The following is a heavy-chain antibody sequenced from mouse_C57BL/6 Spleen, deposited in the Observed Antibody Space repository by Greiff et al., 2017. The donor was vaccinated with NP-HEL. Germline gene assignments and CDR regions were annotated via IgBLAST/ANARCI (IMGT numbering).Heavy chain of an antibody. CDR1: GFSLSTFGMG. V-gene: IGHV8-8*01. D-gene: IGHD2-9*01. CDR3: ARSYYGYDGKAMDY. J-gene: IGHJ4*01. Sequence: QVTLKESGPGILQPSQTLSLTCSFSGFSLSTFGMGVGWIRQPSGKGLEWLAHIWWDDDKYYNPALKSRLTISKDTSKNQVFLKIANVDTADTATYYCARSYYGYDGKAMDYWGQGTSVTVSS. CDR2: IWWDDDK.